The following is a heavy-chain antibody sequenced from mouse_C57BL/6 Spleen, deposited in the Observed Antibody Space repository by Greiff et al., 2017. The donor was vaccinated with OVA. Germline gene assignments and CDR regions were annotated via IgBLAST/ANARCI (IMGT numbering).Heavy chain of an antibody. V-gene: IGHV1-22*01. CDR1: GYTFTDYN. J-gene: IGHJ4*01. CDR3: ARGGSTGSYAMDY. CDR2: INPNNGGT. D-gene: IGHD4-1*01. Sequence: VQLQQSGPELVKPGASVKMSCKASGYTFTDYNMHWVKQSHGKSLEWIGYINPNNGGTSYNQKFKGKATLTVNKSSSTAYMELRSLTSEDSAVYYCARGGSTGSYAMDYWGQGTSVTVSS.